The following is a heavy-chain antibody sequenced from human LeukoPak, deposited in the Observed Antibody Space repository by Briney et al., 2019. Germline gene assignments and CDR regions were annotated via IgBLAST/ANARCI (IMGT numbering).Heavy chain of an antibody. D-gene: IGHD6-25*01. CDR2: ISAYNGNT. J-gene: IGHJ6*02. CDR1: GGTFSSYA. V-gene: IGHV1-18*01. CDR3: GGPNPLLERPSAMDV. Sequence: ASVKVSCKASGGTFSSYAISWVRQAPGQGLEWMGWISAYNGNTNYAQKLQGRVTMTTDTSTSTAYMELRSLRSDDTAVYYCGGPNPLLERPSAMDVWGQGTTVTVSS.